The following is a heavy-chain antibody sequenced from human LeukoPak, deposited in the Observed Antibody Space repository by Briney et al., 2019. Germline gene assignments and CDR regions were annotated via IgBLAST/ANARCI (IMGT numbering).Heavy chain of an antibody. CDR3: TKDTGWNYLDWFDP. D-gene: IGHD1-7*01. CDR2: IYYSGST. V-gene: IGHV4-59*12. CDR1: GGSISSYY. J-gene: IGHJ5*02. Sequence: PSETLSLTCTVSGGSISSYYWSWIRQPPGKGLEWIGYIYYSGSTNYNPSLKSRVTISVDTSKNQFSLKLTSVTAADTAIYYCTKDTGWNYLDWFDPWGQGTLDTVSS.